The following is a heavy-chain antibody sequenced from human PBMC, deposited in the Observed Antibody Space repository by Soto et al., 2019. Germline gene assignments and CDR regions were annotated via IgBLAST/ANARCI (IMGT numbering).Heavy chain of an antibody. D-gene: IGHD3-16*02. Sequence: EVQLMESGGGLGQPGGSLRLSCASSGFTLSMSAVNWVRQAPGKCLEWVSYISDSGDRTYYADSVKGRFTISRDRSKNTVSLQMDSLRAEDTAVYYCANDRGIIVKAGDAFDVWGQGTKVTVSS. V-gene: IGHV3-23*01. J-gene: IGHJ3*01. CDR1: GFTLSMSA. CDR2: ISDSGDRT. CDR3: ANDRGIIVKAGDAFDV.